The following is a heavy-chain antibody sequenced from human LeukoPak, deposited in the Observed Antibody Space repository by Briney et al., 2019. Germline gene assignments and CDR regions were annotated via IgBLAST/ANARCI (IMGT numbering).Heavy chain of an antibody. D-gene: IGHD1-26*01. J-gene: IGHJ4*02. V-gene: IGHV1-69*13. CDR3: ASSRGTPKGSYFDY. CDR2: IIPIFGTA. Sequence: SVKVSCKASGDTFSSYAISWVRQAPGQGLEWMGGIIPIFGTANYAQKFQGRVTITADESTSTAYMELSSLRSEDTAVYYCASSRGTPKGSYFDYWGQGTLVTVSS. CDR1: GDTFSSYA.